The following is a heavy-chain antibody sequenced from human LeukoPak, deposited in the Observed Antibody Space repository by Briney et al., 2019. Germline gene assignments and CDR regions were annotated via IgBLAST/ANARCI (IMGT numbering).Heavy chain of an antibody. CDR3: AIGPTVTTDYYYYYMDV. J-gene: IGHJ6*03. Sequence: ASVSLSCTASGYTFTGYYMHWVRQAPGQGLEWMGWINPKRGGTNYAPNFQGRITITSDTSISTAYMELSRLRSDDTAVYYGAIGPTVTTDYYYYYMDVWGKGTTVTVSS. CDR2: INPKRGGT. D-gene: IGHD4-17*01. V-gene: IGHV1-2*02. CDR1: GYTFTGYY.